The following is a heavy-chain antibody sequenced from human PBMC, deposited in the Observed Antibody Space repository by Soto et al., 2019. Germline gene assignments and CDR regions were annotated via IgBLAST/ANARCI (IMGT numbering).Heavy chain of an antibody. CDR2: MNPNSGNS. V-gene: IGHV1-8*01. CDR3: ARGWGRWPHEKPGDY. Sequence: QVQLVQSGAELKEPGASVKVSCTASEYTFANHDINWVRQAPGRGLEWMGWMNPNSGNSGFAQKFQDRVTMTRDTSRDTAYMELRNLRSEDTAVYYCARGWGRWPHEKPGDYWGLGTLVTVS. J-gene: IGHJ4*02. CDR1: EYTFANHD. D-gene: IGHD3-16*01.